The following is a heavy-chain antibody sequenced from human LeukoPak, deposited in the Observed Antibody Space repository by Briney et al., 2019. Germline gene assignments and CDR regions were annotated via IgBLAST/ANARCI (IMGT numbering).Heavy chain of an antibody. J-gene: IGHJ4*02. Sequence: PSETLSLTCTVSDGSISSSSYYWGWIRQPPGKGLEWIGNIYYSGSTNYNPSLKSRVTISVDTPKNQFSLKLSSVTAADTAVYYCASYKAAGSRWYFDYWGQGTLVTVSS. CDR3: ASYKAAGSRWYFDY. CDR2: IYYSGST. V-gene: IGHV4-39*07. CDR1: DGSISSSSYY. D-gene: IGHD6-13*01.